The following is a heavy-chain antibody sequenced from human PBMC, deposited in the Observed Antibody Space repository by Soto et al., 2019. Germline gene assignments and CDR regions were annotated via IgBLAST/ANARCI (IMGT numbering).Heavy chain of an antibody. J-gene: IGHJ5*02. CDR1: GRGFTTFW. V-gene: IGHV5-51*01. CDR2: IYPGDSDV. Sequence: PGVSLRISWSASGRGFTTFWIGWIRKVPGEGLEWMRVIYPGDSDVTYSPCFQCQVTISAEKSSTTAYLHWSDLRASDTAIYDCARPRNAGCFEPWVQGTPVTVSS. CDR3: ARPRNAGCFEP.